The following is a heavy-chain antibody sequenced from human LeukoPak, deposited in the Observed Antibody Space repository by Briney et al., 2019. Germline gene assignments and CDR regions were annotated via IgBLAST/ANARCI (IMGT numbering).Heavy chain of an antibody. CDR3: AMGRWPEWESY. CDR1: GGTFSSYA. CDR2: IIPIFGTA. D-gene: IGHD1-26*01. V-gene: IGHV1-69*05. Sequence: SVKVSCKASGGTFSSYAISWVRQAPGQGLEWMGGIIPIFGTANYAQKFQGRVTITRDTSASTAYMELSSLRAEDTAVYYCAMGRWPEWESYWGQGTLVTVSS. J-gene: IGHJ4*02.